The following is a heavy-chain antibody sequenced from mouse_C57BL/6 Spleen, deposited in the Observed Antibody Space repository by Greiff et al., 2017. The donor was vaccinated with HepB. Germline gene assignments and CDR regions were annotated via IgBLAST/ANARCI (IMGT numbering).Heavy chain of an antibody. CDR3: ARVYGSSPAWFAY. J-gene: IGHJ3*01. V-gene: IGHV1-81*01. D-gene: IGHD1-1*01. CDR1: GYTFTSYG. CDR2: IYPRSGNT. Sequence: QVQLKQSGAELARPGASVKLSCKASGYTFTSYGISWVKQRTGQGLEWIGEIYPRSGNTYYNEKFKGKATLTADKSSSTAYMALRSLTSEDSAVYFCARVYGSSPAWFAYWGQGTLVTVSA.